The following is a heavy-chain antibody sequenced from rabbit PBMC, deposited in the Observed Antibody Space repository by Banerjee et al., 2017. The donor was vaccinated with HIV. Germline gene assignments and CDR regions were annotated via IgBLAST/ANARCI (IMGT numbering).Heavy chain of an antibody. CDR3: ARGWTIYTVYYGV. D-gene: IGHD1-1*01. CDR2: IYTSSGST. J-gene: IGHJ4*01. Sequence: QQQLEESGGGLVKPGGTLTLTCKASGIDFSSYYYMCWVRQAPGKGLELIACIYTSSGSTWYASWVNGRFSISKTSSTTVTLEMTSLTAADTATYFCARGWTIYTVYYGVWGPGTLVTVS. V-gene: IGHV1S43*01. CDR1: GIDFSSYYY.